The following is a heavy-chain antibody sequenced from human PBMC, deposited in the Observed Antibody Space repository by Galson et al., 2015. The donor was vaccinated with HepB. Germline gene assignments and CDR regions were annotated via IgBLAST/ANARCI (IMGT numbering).Heavy chain of an antibody. J-gene: IGHJ6*03. CDR1: GGSISSGSYY. D-gene: IGHD6-6*01. Sequence: PLSLTCTVSGGSISSGSYYWSWIRQPAGKGLEWIGRIYTSGSTNYNPSLKSRVTMSVDTSKNQFSLKLSSVTAADTAVYYCARYSSSSRYSYYYYMDVWGKGTTVSVSS. CDR2: IYTSGST. V-gene: IGHV4-61*02. CDR3: ARYSSSSRYSYYYYMDV.